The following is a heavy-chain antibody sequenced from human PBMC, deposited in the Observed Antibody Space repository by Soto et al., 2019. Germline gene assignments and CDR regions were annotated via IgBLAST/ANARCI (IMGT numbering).Heavy chain of an antibody. J-gene: IGHJ6*01. Sequence: QLQLVQPGPEEKKPGSSVKGSSTASGGTFSSYAISWVRQAPGQGLEWMGGIIRNFGTANYAQKFQGKVTITADESTSTAYMELSSLISEDTAVNYCASSNYGSGSFLRLGDYYCYCGRDVWGQETTVTVSS. CDR2: IIRNFGTA. V-gene: IGHV1-69*01. CDR1: GGTFSSYA. CDR3: ASSNYGSGSFLRLGDYYCYCGRDV. D-gene: IGHD3-10*01.